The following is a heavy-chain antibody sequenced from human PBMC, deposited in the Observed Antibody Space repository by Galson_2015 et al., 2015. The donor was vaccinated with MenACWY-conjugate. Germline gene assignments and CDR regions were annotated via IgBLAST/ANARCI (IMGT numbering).Heavy chain of an antibody. V-gene: IGHV5-51*01. CDR1: GYIFTTYW. J-gene: IGHJ6*02. Sequence: QSGAEVKKPGESLTISCKASGYIFTTYWIAWVRQMPGKGLEWMGLISPGDSNTRYSPSFQGQVTISAGKSISTAYLQRSSLKASDTAMYYCARHPPGGRGMDVWGQGTTVTVSS. CDR3: ARHPPGGRGMDV. D-gene: IGHD1-26*01. CDR2: ISPGDSNT.